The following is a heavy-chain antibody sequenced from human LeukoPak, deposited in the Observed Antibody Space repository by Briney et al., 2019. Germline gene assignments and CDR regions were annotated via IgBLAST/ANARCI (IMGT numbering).Heavy chain of an antibody. CDR3: ARDPRAYCGGDCYLGFDP. CDR2: ISSSSSYI. D-gene: IGHD2-21*02. Sequence: SGGSLRLSXAASRFTFSSYSMNWVRQAPGKGLEWVSSISSSSSYIYYADSVKGRFTISRDNAKNSLYLQMNSLRAEDTAVYYCARDPRAYCGGDCYLGFDPWGQGTLVTVSS. CDR1: RFTFSSYS. J-gene: IGHJ5*02. V-gene: IGHV3-21*01.